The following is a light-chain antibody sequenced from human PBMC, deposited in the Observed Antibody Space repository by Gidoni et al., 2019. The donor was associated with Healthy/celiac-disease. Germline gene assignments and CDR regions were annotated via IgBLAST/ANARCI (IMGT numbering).Light chain of an antibody. J-gene: IGLJ2*01. V-gene: IGLV1-40*01. CDR1: SSNIGAGYD. CDR2: GHR. Sequence: QPVLTQPPPVSGAPGQRDTISCTGSSSNIGAGYDVHWYQQLPGTAPKLLIYGHRNRPSGVPDRFSGSESGTSASLAITGLRAEDEADYYCQSYDSSLSAVVFGGGTKLTVL. CDR3: QSYDSSLSAVV.